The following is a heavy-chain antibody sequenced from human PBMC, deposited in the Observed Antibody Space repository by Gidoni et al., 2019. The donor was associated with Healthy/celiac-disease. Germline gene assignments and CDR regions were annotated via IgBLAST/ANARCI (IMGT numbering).Heavy chain of an antibody. D-gene: IGHD3-3*01. J-gene: IGHJ4*02. V-gene: IGHV3-49*04. Sequence: CTASGFTFGDYAMSWVRQAPGKGLEWVGFIRSKAYGGTTEYAASVKDRFTISRDDSKSIAYLQMNSLKTEDTAVYYCTRVPGSGYPLHFDYWGQGTLVTVSS. CDR2: IRSKAYGGTT. CDR1: GFTFGDYA. CDR3: TRVPGSGYPLHFDY.